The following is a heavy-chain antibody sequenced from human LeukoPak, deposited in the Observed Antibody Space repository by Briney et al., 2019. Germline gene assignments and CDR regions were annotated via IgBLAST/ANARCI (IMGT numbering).Heavy chain of an antibody. D-gene: IGHD1-26*01. CDR2: ISGSGGST. Sequence: PGRSLRLSCAASGFTFSSYAMSWVRQAPGKGLEWVSAISGSGGSTYYADSVKGRFTISRDNSKNTLYLQMNSLRAEDTAVYYCAKDKFSSGSYGYYYYGMDVWGQGTTVTVSS. CDR1: GFTFSSYA. CDR3: AKDKFSSGSYGYYYYGMDV. J-gene: IGHJ6*02. V-gene: IGHV3-23*01.